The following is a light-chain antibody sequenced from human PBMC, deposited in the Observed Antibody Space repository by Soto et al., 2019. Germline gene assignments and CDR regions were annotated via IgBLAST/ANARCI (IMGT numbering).Light chain of an antibody. CDR2: GAS. J-gene: IGKJ1*01. CDR1: QSVSSN. Sequence: EIVMTQSPATLFVSPGERATLSCRVSQSVSSNLAWYQQKPGQDPRLLIYGASTRATGIPARFSGSGSGTEFTLTISSLQSEDFAVYYCQQYNNWLPWTFGQGTKVDIK. CDR3: QQYNNWLPWT. V-gene: IGKV3-15*01.